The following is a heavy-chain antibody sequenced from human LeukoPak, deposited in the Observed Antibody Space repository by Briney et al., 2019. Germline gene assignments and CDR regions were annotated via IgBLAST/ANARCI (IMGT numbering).Heavy chain of an antibody. D-gene: IGHD3-10*01. V-gene: IGHV3-74*01. CDR1: GFTFSSYW. Sequence: GGSLRLSCAASGFTFSSYWMHWVRQAPGKGLVWVSRIYSDGSSTSCADSVKGRFTISRDNAKNTLYLQMNSLRAEDTAVYYCAKDRITVPTGSDYWGQGTLVTVSS. CDR3: AKDRITVPTGSDY. J-gene: IGHJ4*02. CDR2: IYSDGSST.